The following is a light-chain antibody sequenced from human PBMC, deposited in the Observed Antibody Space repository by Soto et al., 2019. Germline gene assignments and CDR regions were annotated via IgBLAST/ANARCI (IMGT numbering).Light chain of an antibody. V-gene: IGLV2-8*01. CDR2: EVN. CDR1: SSDVGGYNY. J-gene: IGLJ1*01. Sequence: QSVLTQPPSASVFPGQSVAISCTGTSSDVGGYNYVSWYQQHPGKAPKLMIYEVNKRPSGVPDRFSGSKSGNTASLTVSGRQAEDEADYYCSSYAGSSNVFGTGTKLTVL. CDR3: SSYAGSSNV.